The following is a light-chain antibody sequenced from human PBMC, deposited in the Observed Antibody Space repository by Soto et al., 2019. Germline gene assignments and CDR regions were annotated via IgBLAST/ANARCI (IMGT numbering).Light chain of an antibody. V-gene: IGKV1-33*01. J-gene: IGKJ3*01. CDR2: DAS. CDR1: QDIDNS. Sequence: DIQMTQSPSSLSASVGDRVTITCQASQDIDNSLNWYQQKPGKAPQLLIYDASNLETGVPSRFSGSGSGTDFTFTISSLQPEDIATYYCQQYDDLPLTLGPGTKVDIK. CDR3: QQYDDLPLT.